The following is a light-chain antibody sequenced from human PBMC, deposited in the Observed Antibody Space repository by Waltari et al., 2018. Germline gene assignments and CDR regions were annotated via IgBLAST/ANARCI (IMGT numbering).Light chain of an antibody. V-gene: IGKV4-1*01. CDR3: HQYYSSPLT. CDR1: QSILYSYNNKNY. J-gene: IGKJ5*01. Sequence: DIVLTQSPDSLPVSLGERATFNFKSNQSILYSYNNKNYLAWYQQKPGQPPKALIYWASMRESGVPDRFSGSGSGTDFTLTISSLQAEDVAIYYCHQYYSSPLTFGQGTQLEIK. CDR2: WAS.